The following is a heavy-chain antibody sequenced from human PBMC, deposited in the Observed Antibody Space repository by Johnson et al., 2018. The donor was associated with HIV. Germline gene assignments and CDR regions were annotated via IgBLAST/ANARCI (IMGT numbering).Heavy chain of an antibody. J-gene: IGHJ3*02. V-gene: IGHV3-11*01. CDR2: LSNTGLNT. CDR3: AKERLALLSNVWGSVDAFDM. Sequence: QVQLVESGGGVVQPGRSLRLSCVASGFTFSDYYMSWIRQAPGKGLQWLAELSNTGLNTYYADSVKGRFTISSDNSKNMLYLQMNSLRGEDTAVDYGAKERLALLSNVWGSVDAFDMWGQGTMVTVSS. CDR1: GFTFSDYY. D-gene: IGHD3-16*01.